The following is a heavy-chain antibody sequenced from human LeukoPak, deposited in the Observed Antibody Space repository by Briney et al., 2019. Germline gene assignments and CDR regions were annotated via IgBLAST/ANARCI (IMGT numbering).Heavy chain of an antibody. V-gene: IGHV1-2*02. CDR1: GYTFTGYY. Sequence: ASVKVSCKASGYTFTGYYMHWVRQAPGQGLEWMGWVNPNSGGTNYAQKFQGRVTMARDTSISTAYMELSSLRSEDTAIYYCARDNSVGDNAWWFDPWGQGTLVTVSS. CDR2: VNPNSGGT. J-gene: IGHJ5*02. D-gene: IGHD1-26*01. CDR3: ARDNSVGDNAWWFDP.